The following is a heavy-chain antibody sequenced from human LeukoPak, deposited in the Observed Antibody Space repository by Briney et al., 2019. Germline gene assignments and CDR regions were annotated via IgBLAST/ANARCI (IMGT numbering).Heavy chain of an antibody. CDR3: ARIGVRGVNWFDP. D-gene: IGHD3-10*01. Sequence: ASVKVSCKASGYTFTGYYMHWVRPAPGQGLEWMGIINPSGGSTSYAQKFQGRVTMTRDTSTSTVYMELSSLRSEDTAVYYCARIGVRGVNWFDPWGQGTLVTVSS. J-gene: IGHJ5*02. CDR2: INPSGGST. V-gene: IGHV1-46*01. CDR1: GYTFTGYY.